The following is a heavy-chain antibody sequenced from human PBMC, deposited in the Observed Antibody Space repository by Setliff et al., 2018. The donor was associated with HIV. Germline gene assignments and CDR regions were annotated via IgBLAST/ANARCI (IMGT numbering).Heavy chain of an antibody. D-gene: IGHD3-3*01. Sequence: ASVKVSCKASGYTFTDYYIYWVRQAPGQGLEWMGRINPNSGGTHYAQKFQGRVTMTGDTSVSTAYMGLSGLGLDDTAVYYCARDFLNYDFYRAFDSWGQGTLVTVSS. CDR1: GYTFTDYY. J-gene: IGHJ4*02. CDR3: ARDFLNYDFYRAFDS. V-gene: IGHV1-2*06. CDR2: INPNSGGT.